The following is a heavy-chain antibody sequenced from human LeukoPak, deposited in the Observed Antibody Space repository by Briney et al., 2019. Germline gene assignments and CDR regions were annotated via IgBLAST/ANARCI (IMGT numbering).Heavy chain of an antibody. D-gene: IGHD6-13*01. CDR2: IWYDGSNI. V-gene: IGHV3-33*06. CDR1: GFTFSSYG. CDR3: AKGGIAAAGTSFYFDY. J-gene: IGHJ4*02. Sequence: PGRSLRLSCAASGFTFSSYGMHWVRQAPGKGLEWVAVIWYDGSNIYYAGSVKGRFTISRDNSKNTLYLQMNSLRAEDTAVYYCAKGGIAAAGTSFYFDYWGQGTLVTVSS.